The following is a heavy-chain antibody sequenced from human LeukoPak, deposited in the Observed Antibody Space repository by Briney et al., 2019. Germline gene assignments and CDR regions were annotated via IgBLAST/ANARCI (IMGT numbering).Heavy chain of an antibody. CDR3: ARGGPWSSSFLTNFDY. J-gene: IGHJ4*02. CDR2: IYYSGST. V-gene: IGHV4-59*01. CDR1: GGSISSYY. D-gene: IGHD6-6*01. Sequence: PSETLSLTCTVSGGSISSYYWSWIRQPPGKGLEWIGYIYYSGSTKFNPSLKSRVTISVDTSKNQFSLKLSSVTAADTAVYYCARGGPWSSSFLTNFDYWGQGTLVTVSS.